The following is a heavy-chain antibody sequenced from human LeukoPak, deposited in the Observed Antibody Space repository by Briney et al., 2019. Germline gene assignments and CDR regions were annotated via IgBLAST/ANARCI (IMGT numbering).Heavy chain of an antibody. Sequence: GGSLRLSCAASGCTFSSYGMHWVRQAPGKGLEWVAVISYDGSNKYYADSVKGRFTISRDNSKNTLYLQMNSLRAEDTAVYYCAKATMIVPDYWGQGTLVTVSS. V-gene: IGHV3-30*18. CDR1: GCTFSSYG. CDR3: AKATMIVPDY. D-gene: IGHD3-22*01. J-gene: IGHJ4*02. CDR2: ISYDGSNK.